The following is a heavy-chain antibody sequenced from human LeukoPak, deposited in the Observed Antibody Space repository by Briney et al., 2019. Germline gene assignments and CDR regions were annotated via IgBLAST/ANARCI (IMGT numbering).Heavy chain of an antibody. J-gene: IGHJ4*02. CDR1: GFTFDDYA. CDR2: ISWNSGSI. D-gene: IGHD2-15*01. CDR3: ASTFPYCGDGSCAL. V-gene: IGHV3-9*01. Sequence: GRSLRLSCAASGFTFDDYAMHWVRQAPGKGLEWVSGISWNSGSIGYADSVKGRFSISRDNAKNSLFLQMDSLRAEDTAVYYCASTFPYCGDGSCALGGQGTLVTVSS.